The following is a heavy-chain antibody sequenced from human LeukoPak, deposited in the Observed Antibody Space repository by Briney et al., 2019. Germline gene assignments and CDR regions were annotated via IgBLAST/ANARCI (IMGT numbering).Heavy chain of an antibody. D-gene: IGHD2-2*01. CDR3: ARAGVPAAKPQPFDY. CDR1: GYTFTSYG. Sequence: EASVKVSCKASGYTFTSYGISWLRQAPGQGLEWMGWISAYNGNTNYARKLQGRVTMTTDTSTSTAYMELRSLRSDDTAVYYCARAGVPAAKPQPFDYWGQGTLVTVSS. J-gene: IGHJ4*02. CDR2: ISAYNGNT. V-gene: IGHV1-18*01.